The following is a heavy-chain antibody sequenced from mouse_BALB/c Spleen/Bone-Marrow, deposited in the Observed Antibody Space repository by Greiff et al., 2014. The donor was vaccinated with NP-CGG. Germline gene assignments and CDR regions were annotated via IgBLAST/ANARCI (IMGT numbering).Heavy chain of an antibody. V-gene: IGHV1-67*01. CDR3: ARAGYGSSYDWFAY. CDR1: GYTFTDYA. D-gene: IGHD1-1*01. CDR2: ISTYSGNT. Sequence: VQGVESGPELVRPGVSVKISCKGSGYTFTDYAMHWVKQSHAKSLEWIGVISTYSGNTNYNQKVKGKATMTVDKSSSTAYMELARLTSEDSAIYYCARAGYGSSYDWFAYWGQGTLVTVSA. J-gene: IGHJ3*01.